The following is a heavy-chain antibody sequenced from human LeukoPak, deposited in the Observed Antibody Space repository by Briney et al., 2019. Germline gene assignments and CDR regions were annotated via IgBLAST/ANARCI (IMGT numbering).Heavy chain of an antibody. CDR3: AKATYDYVWGSYRYPLDY. D-gene: IGHD3-16*02. CDR2: ISGGGGST. CDR1: GFTFTSYS. J-gene: IGHJ4*02. Sequence: GGSLRLSCAASGFTFTSYSMNWVRQAPGKGLEWVSTISGGGGSTYYADSVKGRFTISRDNSKNTLYLQVNSLRAEDTAVYYCAKATYDYVWGSYRYPLDYWGQGTLVTVSS. V-gene: IGHV3-23*01.